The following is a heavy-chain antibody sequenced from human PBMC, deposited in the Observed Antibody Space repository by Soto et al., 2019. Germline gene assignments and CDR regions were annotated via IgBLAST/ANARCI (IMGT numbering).Heavy chain of an antibody. D-gene: IGHD2-8*01. CDR1: GGSISSGGYS. J-gene: IGHJ5*01. CDR2: IYHSGCT. Sequence: QLHLQESGSGLVKPSQTLSLTCAVSGGSISSGGYSWSWIRQPPGKGLEWIGYIYHSGCTYYNPSPKSRVAISVGRAKTEFSRKLSSVAAADTAVYYCARWWMCAARFDSWGHGTLVTVSS. V-gene: IGHV4-30-2*01. CDR3: ARWWMCAARFDS.